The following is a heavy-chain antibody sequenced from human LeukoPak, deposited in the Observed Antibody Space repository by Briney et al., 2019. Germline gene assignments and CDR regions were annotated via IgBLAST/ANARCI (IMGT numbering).Heavy chain of an antibody. CDR3: ARTIGQYSNSWLYFYYGLDV. Sequence: PGGSLRLSCTPSGFTFDIYAMSCVRQAPGEGREWVSSISGGVEDTYFTDSVKGRFAISRDNSKSTLYLQMNSLRTEDTAVYYCARTIGQYSNSWLYFYYGLDVWGQGTTVTVSS. CDR1: GFTFDIYA. J-gene: IGHJ6*02. CDR2: ISGGVEDT. D-gene: IGHD6-13*01. V-gene: IGHV3-23*01.